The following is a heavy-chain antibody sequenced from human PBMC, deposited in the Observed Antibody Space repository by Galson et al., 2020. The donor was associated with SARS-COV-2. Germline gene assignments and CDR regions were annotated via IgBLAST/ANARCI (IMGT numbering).Heavy chain of an antibody. D-gene: IGHD4-17*01. CDR3: AGRWVTVTTQHFDL. J-gene: IGHJ2*01. CDR2: IYYSGTT. V-gene: IGHV4-39*01. CDR1: GGSISTTSYF. Sequence: SETLSLTCTVSGGSISTTSYFWGWIRQPPGKGLEWIGTIYYSGTTYYNPSLRSRVTISVDTSRNQFSLKLNSVTAADTAVYYCAGRWVTVTTQHFDLWGRGTLVTVSS.